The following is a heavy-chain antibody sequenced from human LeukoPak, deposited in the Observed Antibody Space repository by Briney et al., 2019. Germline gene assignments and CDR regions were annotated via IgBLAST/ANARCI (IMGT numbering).Heavy chain of an antibody. D-gene: IGHD4-17*01. J-gene: IGHJ4*02. CDR2: IFYTGST. V-gene: IGHV4-59*11. CDR1: GASITTHS. Sequence: SETLSLTCTVSGASITTHSWSWIRQPPGKGPEWIGCIFYTGSTNYNPSLKGRVTISPDTSKNQFSLKLSAVAAADTAVYYCVCAANGDYAFDYWSQGTLVTVSS. CDR3: VCAANGDYAFDY.